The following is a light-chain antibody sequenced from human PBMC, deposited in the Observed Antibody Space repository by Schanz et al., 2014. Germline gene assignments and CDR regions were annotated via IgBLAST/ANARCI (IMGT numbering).Light chain of an antibody. J-gene: IGKJ1*01. Sequence: EIVMTQSPATLSVSPGERATLSCRASQSVSSNLAWYQQKPGQAPRLLIYGASTRATAIPARFSGSGSGTDFTLTISRLEPEDFAVYYCQQYVESPGTFGQGTRLEI. CDR1: QSVSSN. V-gene: IGKV3-15*01. CDR3: QQYVESPGT. CDR2: GAS.